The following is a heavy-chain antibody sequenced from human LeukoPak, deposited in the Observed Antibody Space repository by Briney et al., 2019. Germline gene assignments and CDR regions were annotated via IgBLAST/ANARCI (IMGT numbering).Heavy chain of an antibody. CDR3: ARDRLVGYSSGWNGGYFDY. D-gene: IGHD6-19*01. CDR2: ISSSGSTI. J-gene: IGHJ4*02. CDR1: GFTFSDYY. V-gene: IGHV3-11*04. Sequence: RPGGSLRLSCAASGFTFSDYYMSWIRQAPGKGLEWVSYISSSGSTIYYADSVKGRFTISRDNAKNSLYLQMNSLRAEDTAVYYCARDRLVGYSSGWNGGYFDYRGQGTLVTVSS.